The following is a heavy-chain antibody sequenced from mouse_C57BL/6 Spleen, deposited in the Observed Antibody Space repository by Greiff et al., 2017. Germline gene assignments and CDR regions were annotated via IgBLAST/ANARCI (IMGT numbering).Heavy chain of an antibody. V-gene: IGHV3-6*01. D-gene: IGHD2-4*01. CDR3: ARGGLYDYDRYYYAMDY. CDR1: GYSITSGYY. CDR2: ISYDGSN. J-gene: IGHJ4*01. Sequence: EVKLQESGPGLVKPSQSLSLTCSVTGYSITSGYYWNWIRQFPGNKLEWMGYISYDGSNNYNPSLKNRISITRDTSKNQFFLKLNSVTTEDTATYYCARGGLYDYDRYYYAMDYWGQGTSVTVSS.